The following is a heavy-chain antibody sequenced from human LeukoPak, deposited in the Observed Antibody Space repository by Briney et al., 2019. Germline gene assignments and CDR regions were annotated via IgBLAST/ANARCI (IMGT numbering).Heavy chain of an antibody. CDR3: ARDYDYFSGHNLDAYDI. Sequence: GGSLRLSCVASGLTFSSYWMTWVRQAPGKALEWVANIKEDGSAKSYVDSVKGRFTISRDNAKNSLYLQMDSLRVEDTAVYYCARDYDYFSGHNLDAYDIWGQGTTVAVSS. CDR2: IKEDGSAK. V-gene: IGHV3-7*01. CDR1: GLTFSSYW. J-gene: IGHJ3*02. D-gene: IGHD2-15*01.